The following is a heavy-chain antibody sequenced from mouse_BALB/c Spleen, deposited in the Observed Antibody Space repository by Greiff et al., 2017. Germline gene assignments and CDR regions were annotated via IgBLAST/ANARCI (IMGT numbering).Heavy chain of an antibody. Sequence: VQLQQSGAELARPGASVKLSCKASGYTFTSYWMQWVKQRPGQGLEWIGAIYPGDGDTRYTQKFKGKATLTADKSSSTAYMQLSSLASEDSAVYYCATHYGSYYYAMDYWGQGTSVTVSS. CDR1: GYTFTSYW. CDR3: ATHYGSYYYAMDY. CDR2: IYPGDGDT. D-gene: IGHD1-1*01. J-gene: IGHJ4*01. V-gene: IGHV1-87*01.